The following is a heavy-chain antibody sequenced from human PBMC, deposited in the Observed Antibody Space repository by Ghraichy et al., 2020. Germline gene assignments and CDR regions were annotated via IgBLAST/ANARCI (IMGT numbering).Heavy chain of an antibody. V-gene: IGHV4-59*01. D-gene: IGHD4-23*01. J-gene: IGHJ6*03. CDR3: ARVTPYYYYMDV. Sequence: SETLSLTCTVSGGSISSYYWSWIQQPPGKGLEWIGYIYYSGSTNYNPSLKSRVTISVDTSKNQFSLKLSSVTAADTAVYYCARVTPYYYYMDVWGKGTTVTVSS. CDR1: GGSISSYY. CDR2: IYYSGST.